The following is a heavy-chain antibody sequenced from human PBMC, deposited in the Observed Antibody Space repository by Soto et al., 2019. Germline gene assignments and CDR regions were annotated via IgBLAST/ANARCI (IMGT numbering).Heavy chain of an antibody. J-gene: IGHJ4*02. V-gene: IGHV3-48*02. D-gene: IGHD3-16*01. CDR1: GFIFNTYS. CDR3: ARTLSWRRGPFDS. CDR2: ISGSSQTI. Sequence: VQLVESGGGLIQPGGSLRLSCSASGFIFNTYSMNWVRQAPGKGLEWVSYISGSSQTIFYADSVRGRFIISRDNANNSTYLQMVSLRDEDTAVYYCARTLSWRRGPFDSWGQGTLVTVSS.